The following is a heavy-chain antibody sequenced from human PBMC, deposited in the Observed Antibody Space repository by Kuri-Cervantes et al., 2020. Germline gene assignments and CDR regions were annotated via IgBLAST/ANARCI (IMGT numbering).Heavy chain of an antibody. Sequence: GGSLRLSCAASGFTFSSYAMRWVRQAPGKGLEWVAVISYDGSNKYYADSVKGRFTISRDNSKNTLYLQMNSLRAEDTALYYCAKIRSSWSHDAFDIWGQGTMVTISS. D-gene: IGHD6-13*01. CDR3: AKIRSSWSHDAFDI. CDR1: GFTFSSYA. CDR2: ISYDGSNK. J-gene: IGHJ3*02. V-gene: IGHV3-30-3*01.